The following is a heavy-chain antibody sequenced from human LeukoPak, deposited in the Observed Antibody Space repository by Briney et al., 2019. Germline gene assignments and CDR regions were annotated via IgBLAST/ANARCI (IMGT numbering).Heavy chain of an antibody. Sequence: GGSLRLSCAASGFTFGSYAMSWVRQAPGKGLEWVSAISGSGGSTYYADSVKGRFTISRDNSKNTLYLQMNSLRAEDTAVYYCAKHPEYSSGWYGNYFDYWGQGTLVTVSS. D-gene: IGHD6-19*01. CDR2: ISGSGGST. CDR3: AKHPEYSSGWYGNYFDY. V-gene: IGHV3-23*01. J-gene: IGHJ4*02. CDR1: GFTFGSYA.